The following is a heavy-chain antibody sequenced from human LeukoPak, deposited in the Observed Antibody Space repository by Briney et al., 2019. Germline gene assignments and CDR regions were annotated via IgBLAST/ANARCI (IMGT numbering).Heavy chain of an antibody. CDR1: GGSISSGDYY. V-gene: IGHV4-30-4*01. CDR3: ARDGSRGGYHNWFDP. CDR2: IYYSGST. J-gene: IGHJ5*02. Sequence: SETLSLTCTVSGGSISSGDYYWSWIRQPPGKGLEWIGYIYYSGSTYYNPSLKSRVTISVDTSKNQFSLKLSSVTAADTAVYYCARDGSRGGYHNWFDPWGQGTLVTVSS. D-gene: IGHD2-15*01.